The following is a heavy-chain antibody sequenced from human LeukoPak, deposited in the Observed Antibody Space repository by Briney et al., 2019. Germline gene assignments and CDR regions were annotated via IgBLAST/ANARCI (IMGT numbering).Heavy chain of an antibody. V-gene: IGHV5-51*03. CDR2: IYPGDSDT. CDR3: ARPSGYSGYDHFDY. D-gene: IGHD5-12*01. Sequence: PGESLTLSCEGSGYSFIRYWIGWVRQRPGKGLEWVGIIYPGDSDTIYSPSFQGQVTISADKSISTAYLQWSSLKASDTAMYYCARPSGYSGYDHFDYWGQGTLVTVSS. J-gene: IGHJ4*02. CDR1: GYSFIRYW.